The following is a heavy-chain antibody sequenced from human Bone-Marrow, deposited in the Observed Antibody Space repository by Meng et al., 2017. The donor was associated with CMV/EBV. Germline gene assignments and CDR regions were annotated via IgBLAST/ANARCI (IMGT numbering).Heavy chain of an antibody. CDR3: ARGARIAAPDY. V-gene: IGHV3-74*01. CDR2: INSDGSST. J-gene: IGHJ4*02. Sequence: GESLKISCAASGFTFSSYWMHWVRQAPGKGLVWVSRINSDGSSTSYADSVKGRFTISRDNAKNTLYLQMNSLRAEDTAVYYCARGARIAAPDYWGQGKLVTVSS. D-gene: IGHD6-6*01. CDR1: GFTFSSYW.